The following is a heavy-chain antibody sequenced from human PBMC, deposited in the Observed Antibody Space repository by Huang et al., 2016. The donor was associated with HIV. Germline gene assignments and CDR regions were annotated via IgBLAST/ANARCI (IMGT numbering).Heavy chain of an antibody. J-gene: IGHJ6*03. CDR1: GGSIRSSDYH. CDR3: ARHREGPVAYYSGWGSHLNYMDV. D-gene: IGHD3-10*01. V-gene: IGHV4-39*01. Sequence: QLLLQESGPGLVKPSEALALTCAVSGGSIRSSDYHWGWIRQPPGKGLEWIGSIDYKGSTHYSPSLKRRVTIAVDTSKNRFFLNLTSMTAADTAVYYCARHREGPVAYYSGWGSHLNYMDVWGRGRTVVVSS. CDR2: IDYKGST.